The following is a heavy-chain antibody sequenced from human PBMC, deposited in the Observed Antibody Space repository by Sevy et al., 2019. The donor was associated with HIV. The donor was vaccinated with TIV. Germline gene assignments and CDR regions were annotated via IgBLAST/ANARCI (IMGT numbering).Heavy chain of an antibody. CDR2: IIPILGTI. J-gene: IGHJ4*02. D-gene: IGHD2-8*01. CDR1: GGTFNNYA. V-gene: IGHV1-69*13. CDR3: AKDLMEATNGSDN. Sequence: ASVKVSCKASGGTFNNYAFSWVRQAPGQGLEWVGGIIPILGTINYAQKFQGRVTITADESADTVYMKLSSLRSEDTAVYFCAKDLMEATNGSDNWGQGTLVTVS.